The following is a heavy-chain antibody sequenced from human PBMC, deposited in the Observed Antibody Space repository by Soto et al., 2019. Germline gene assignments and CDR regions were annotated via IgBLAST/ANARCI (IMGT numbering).Heavy chain of an antibody. CDR3: ARGPRGVYGNDY. V-gene: IGHV3-74*01. J-gene: IGHJ4*02. Sequence: EVQLVESGGGLVQPGGSLRLSCAASGFTFSNDWMHWVRQAAGKGLVWVSRINMDGSSTNYADSVKGRFTISRDNAKTTLYLQMTSLRVDDTAIYFCARGPRGVYGNDYWGQGALVTVSS. D-gene: IGHD2-8*02. CDR2: INMDGSST. CDR1: GFTFSNDW.